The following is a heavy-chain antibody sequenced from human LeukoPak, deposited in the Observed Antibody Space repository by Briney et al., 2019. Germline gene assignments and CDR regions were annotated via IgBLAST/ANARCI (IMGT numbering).Heavy chain of an antibody. D-gene: IGHD3-9*01. CDR1: GFTFDDYA. V-gene: IGHV3-43D*03. Sequence: GGSLRLSCAASGFTFDDYAMHWVRQAPGKGLEWVSLINWDADTTYYADSVKGRFTISRDNTKNSLYLQMNSLTPEDTALYYCAKDLTDKYLDWSATFDYWGQGTLVTVSS. CDR2: INWDADTT. CDR3: AKDLTDKYLDWSATFDY. J-gene: IGHJ4*02.